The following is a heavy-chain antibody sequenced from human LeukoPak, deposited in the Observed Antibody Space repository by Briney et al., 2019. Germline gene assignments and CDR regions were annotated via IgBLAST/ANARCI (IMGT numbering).Heavy chain of an antibody. D-gene: IGHD2-2*01. CDR3: ARDLGNDCSSTSCVG. CDR1: GFTFSSYS. V-gene: IGHV3-21*01. CDR2: ISSSSSYI. Sequence: GGSLRLSCAASGFTFSSYSMNWVRQAPGKGLEWVSSISSSSSYIYYADSVKGRFTISRDNAKNSLYLQMNSLRAEDTAVYYCARDLGNDCSSTSCVGWSQGTLVTVSS. J-gene: IGHJ4*02.